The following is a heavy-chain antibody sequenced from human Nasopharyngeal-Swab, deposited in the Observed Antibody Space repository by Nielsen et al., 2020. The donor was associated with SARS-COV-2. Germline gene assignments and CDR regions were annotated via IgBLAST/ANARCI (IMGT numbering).Heavy chain of an antibody. D-gene: IGHD5-12*01. V-gene: IGHV3-21*01. CDR1: GFTLSSNS. Sequence: GESLKISCAASGFTLSSNSMNWVRQAPGKGLEWVSSISTSSSYLYHADSVKGRFTISRDNPKNSLYLQMNSLRAEDTAVYYCARGRGGGYDPWGYYYYDMDVWGHGTTVTVSS. CDR2: ISTSSSYL. CDR3: ARGRGGGYDPWGYYYYDMDV. J-gene: IGHJ6*02.